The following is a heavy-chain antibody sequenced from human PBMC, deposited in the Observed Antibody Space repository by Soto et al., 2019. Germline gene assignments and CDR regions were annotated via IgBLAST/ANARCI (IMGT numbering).Heavy chain of an antibody. D-gene: IGHD3-22*01. CDR2: VNHSGST. CDR1: GGSFSGYY. CDR3: ARGTPITMIVVVIPVFDI. Sequence: SETLSLTCAVYGGSFSGYYWSWIRQPPGKGLEWIGEVNHSGSTNYNPSLKSRVTISVDTSKNQFSLKLSSVTAADTAVYYCARGTPITMIVVVIPVFDIWGQGTMVTVSS. V-gene: IGHV4-34*01. J-gene: IGHJ3*02.